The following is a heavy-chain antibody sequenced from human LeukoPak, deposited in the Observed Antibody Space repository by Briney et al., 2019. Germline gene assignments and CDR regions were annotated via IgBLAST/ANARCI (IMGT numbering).Heavy chain of an antibody. D-gene: IGHD2-21*02. J-gene: IGHJ4*02. CDR1: GFTFDVYC. Sequence: PGGSLRLSCAASGFTFDVYCMSWVSQVPGKGLEWVSGMNWNGGSTGYADSVTGGFTISRDNAKNALYLLMYSLRAENTAVYYCARDGGLTPISAGIDYWGQGTLVTVSS. V-gene: IGHV3-20*04. CDR3: ARDGGLTPISAGIDY. CDR2: MNWNGGST.